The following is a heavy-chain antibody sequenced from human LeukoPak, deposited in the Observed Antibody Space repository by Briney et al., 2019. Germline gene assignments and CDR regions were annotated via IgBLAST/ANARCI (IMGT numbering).Heavy chain of an antibody. CDR1: GGSITTNSYY. D-gene: IGHD2-2*01. J-gene: IGHJ4*02. CDR2: IYYDGTT. V-gene: IGHV4-39*01. CDR3: ARSYASPYYFDY. Sequence: SETLSLTCAVSGGSITTNSYYWAWIRQPPGKGLDWIGSIYYDGTTYYNPSLKSRLIMSVDTSTNQFSLKLSSVSAEDTAVYYCARSYASPYYFDYWGQGTLVTVSS.